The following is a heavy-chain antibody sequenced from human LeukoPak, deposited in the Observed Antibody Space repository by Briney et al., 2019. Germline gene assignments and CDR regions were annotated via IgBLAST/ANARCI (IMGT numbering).Heavy chain of an antibody. D-gene: IGHD3-9*01. CDR2: LHPKSGNT. Sequence: ASVKVSCKASGYTFISHDINWVRQAPGQGLEWVGWLHPKSGNTGYAQKFQGRVTITRNNAIGTAYMELSRLRSGDTAVYYCARSPDILTGENFDYWGQGTLVTVSS. CDR3: ARSPDILTGENFDY. CDR1: GYTFISHD. J-gene: IGHJ4*02. V-gene: IGHV1-8*03.